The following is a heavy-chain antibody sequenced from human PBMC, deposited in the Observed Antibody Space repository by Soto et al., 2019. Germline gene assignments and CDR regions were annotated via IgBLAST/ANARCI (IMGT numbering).Heavy chain of an antibody. CDR1: GFAFTNYA. V-gene: IGHV3-23*01. D-gene: IGHD3-3*01. Sequence: AGGSLRLSCAASGFAFTNYAMNWVRQAPGKGLEWVSVISGSGGAAYYAGSVKGRFTISRDNSKNTLYLQMNSLRAEDTALYYCAKDGGFLTYNMDVWGQGTTVTVSS. J-gene: IGHJ6*02. CDR2: ISGSGGAA. CDR3: AKDGGFLTYNMDV.